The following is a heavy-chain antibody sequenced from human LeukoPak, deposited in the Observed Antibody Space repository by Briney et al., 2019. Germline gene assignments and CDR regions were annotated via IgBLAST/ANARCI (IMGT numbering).Heavy chain of an antibody. V-gene: IGHV4-34*01. CDR2: INHSGST. D-gene: IGHD5-18*01. CDR1: GGSFSGYY. J-gene: IGHJ4*02. Sequence: SETLSLTCAVYGGSFSGYYWSWIRQPPGKWLEWIGEINHSGSTNYNPSLKSRVTISVDTSKNQFSLKLSSVTAADTAVYYCARQRYSYGLLEFDYWGQGTLVTVSS. CDR3: ARQRYSYGLLEFDY.